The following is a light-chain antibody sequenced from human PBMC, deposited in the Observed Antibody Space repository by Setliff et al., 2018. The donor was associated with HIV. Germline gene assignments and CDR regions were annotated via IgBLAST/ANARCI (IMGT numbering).Light chain of an antibody. J-gene: IGLJ1*01. V-gene: IGLV2-11*01. CDR2: DVS. Sequence: SALAQPRSVSGSPGQSVTISCTGTSSDVGGYNYVSWYQQHPGKAPKLMIYDVSKRPSGVPDRFPGSKSGNTASLTISGLQAEDEADYYCCSYAGSYTYVFGTGTKVTVL. CDR1: SSDVGGYNY. CDR3: CSYAGSYTYV.